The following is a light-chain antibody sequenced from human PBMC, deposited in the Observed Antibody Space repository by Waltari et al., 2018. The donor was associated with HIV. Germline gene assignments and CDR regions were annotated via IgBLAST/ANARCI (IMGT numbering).Light chain of an antibody. CDR3: AAWDDSLSGRV. Sequence: QSVLTQPPSASGTPGQRVTIYCSGSNSNIGINYVYWYQQLPGTAPKLLIHGDNQRPSGVPGRFSGSKSGTSASLAISGLRSEDEADYYCAAWDDSLSGRVFGGGTNLTVL. CDR2: GDN. CDR1: NSNIGINY. V-gene: IGLV1-47*01. J-gene: IGLJ3*02.